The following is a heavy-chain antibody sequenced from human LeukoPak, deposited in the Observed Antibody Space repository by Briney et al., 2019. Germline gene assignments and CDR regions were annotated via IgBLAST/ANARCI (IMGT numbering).Heavy chain of an antibody. D-gene: IGHD3-10*01. J-gene: IGHJ4*02. Sequence: PGRSLRLSCAASGFSFSSYGIHWVRQAPGKGLEWVAVIWYDGSNKNYADSVKGRFAISRDNSKNTLYLKMNSLRAEDTAVYYCARVLELGMADYFDYWGQGTLVTVSS. CDR3: ARVLELGMADYFDY. CDR1: GFSFSSYG. V-gene: IGHV3-33*01. CDR2: IWYDGSNK.